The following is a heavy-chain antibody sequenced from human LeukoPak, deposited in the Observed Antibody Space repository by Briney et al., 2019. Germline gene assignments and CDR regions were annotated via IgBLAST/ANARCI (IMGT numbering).Heavy chain of an antibody. Sequence: SETLSLTCTVSGGSISSYYWSWIRQPPGKGLEWIGYIYYSGSTYYNPSLKSRVTISVVTSKNQFSLKLSSVTAADTAVYYCSLAYYDSSGYSDWGYYYYYMDVWGKGTTVTISS. CDR2: IYYSGST. D-gene: IGHD3-22*01. CDR1: GGSISSYY. J-gene: IGHJ6*03. V-gene: IGHV4-59*04. CDR3: SLAYYDSSGYSDWGYYYYYMDV.